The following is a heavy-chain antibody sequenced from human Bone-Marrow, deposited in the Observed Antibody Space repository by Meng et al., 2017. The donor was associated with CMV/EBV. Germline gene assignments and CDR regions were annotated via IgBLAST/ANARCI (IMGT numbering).Heavy chain of an antibody. Sequence: GGSLRLSCAASGFTFSSYWMHWVRQAPGKGLVWVSRINSDGSSTIYADSVKGRFTISRDNAKNTLYLQMSSLRAEDTAVYYCAREGWGDAFDIWGQGTRVTVSS. CDR3: AREGWGDAFDI. CDR2: INSDGSST. J-gene: IGHJ3*02. V-gene: IGHV3-74*01. CDR1: GFTFSSYW. D-gene: IGHD7-27*01.